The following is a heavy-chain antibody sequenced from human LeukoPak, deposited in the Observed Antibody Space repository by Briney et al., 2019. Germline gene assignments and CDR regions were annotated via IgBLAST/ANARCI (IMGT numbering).Heavy chain of an antibody. J-gene: IGHJ6*02. D-gene: IGHD3-10*01. CDR2: IGSDGET. CDR3: ARASGWGMDV. CDR1: GFTFSSYD. Sequence: GGSLRLSCAASGFTFSSYDMHWVRQPTGRGLEWVSAIGSDGETYYAGSVKGRFTISRENAKQSLYLQMNSLRVGDTAVYYCARASGWGMDVRGQGTTVAVSS. V-gene: IGHV3-13*04.